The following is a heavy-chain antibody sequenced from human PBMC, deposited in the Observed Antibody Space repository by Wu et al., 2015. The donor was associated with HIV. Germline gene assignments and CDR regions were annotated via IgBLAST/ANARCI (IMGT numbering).Heavy chain of an antibody. D-gene: IGHD3-22*01. CDR2: VIPVFDAK. CDR1: GGTFSSYA. CDR3: ARDRLDKRLFGSEGEESFYYYYMDV. V-gene: IGHV1-69*12. J-gene: IGHJ6*03. Sequence: QVQLVQSGAEVKKPGSSVKISCKASGGTFSSYAVIWVRQAPGQGLEWMGGVIPVFDAKKYAQNFQGRVTITADESTSTAYLELSRLTFEDTAVYYCARDRLDKRLFGSEGEESFYYYYMDVWGKGTTVTVAS.